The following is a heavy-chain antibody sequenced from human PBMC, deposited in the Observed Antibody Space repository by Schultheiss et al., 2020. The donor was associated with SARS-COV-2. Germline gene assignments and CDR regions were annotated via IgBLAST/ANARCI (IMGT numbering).Heavy chain of an antibody. V-gene: IGHV4-61*01. J-gene: IGHJ6*03. CDR2: IYYTGST. D-gene: IGHD6-6*01. CDR3: ARHYSSSSVSQNFYYMDV. CDR1: GGSISSSSYY. Sequence: SETLSLTCTVSGGSISSSSYYWSWVRLSPGRGLEWIAYIYYTGSTNYNPSLNSQVTISLDTSKNQCSLQLRSVTAADTAVYYCARHYSSSSVSQNFYYMDVWGKGTTVTVSS.